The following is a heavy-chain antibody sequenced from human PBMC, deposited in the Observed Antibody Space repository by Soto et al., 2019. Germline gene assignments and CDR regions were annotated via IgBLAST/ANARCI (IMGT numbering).Heavy chain of an antibody. V-gene: IGHV4-30-2*01. J-gene: IGHJ3*02. CDR1: GGSIISDGYS. CDR3: VRRSPEDAFDI. CDR2: IYEGGNT. Sequence: KTSETLSLTCAVSGGSIISDGYSWSWIRQPPGKGLQWIGHIYEGGNTYYTPSLEIRVAISTDKSKNQFSLRLSSVTAADTAVYYCVRRSPEDAFDIWGQGTMVTVSS.